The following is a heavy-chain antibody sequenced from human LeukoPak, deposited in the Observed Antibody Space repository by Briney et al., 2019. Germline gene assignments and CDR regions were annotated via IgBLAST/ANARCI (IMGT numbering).Heavy chain of an antibody. CDR3: ARGQRRLQDY. Sequence: ETLSLTCTVSGGSVSSDSYFWTWLRQPPGKGLEWIGYIYYSGSTNYNASLKSRVTISLDTSKSQISLKLSSVTAADTAVYYCARGQRRLQDYWGQGTLVTVSS. J-gene: IGHJ4*02. V-gene: IGHV4-61*01. CDR1: GGSVSSDSYF. CDR2: IYYSGST.